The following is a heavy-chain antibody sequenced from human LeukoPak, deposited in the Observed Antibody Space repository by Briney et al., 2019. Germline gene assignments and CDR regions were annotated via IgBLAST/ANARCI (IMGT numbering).Heavy chain of an antibody. CDR1: GFTSSTFW. CDR3: AREAPICRNADWTGFDY. Sequence: GGSLRLSCAASGFTSSTFWMSWVRQAPGKGLEWVANIKQDGSERYYVDSVKGRFTFSRDNSRNTVYLQMNSLRSEDTAVYYCAREAPICRNADWTGFDYWGQGTLVAVSS. V-gene: IGHV3-7*01. CDR2: IKQDGSER. D-gene: IGHD3/OR15-3a*01. J-gene: IGHJ4*02.